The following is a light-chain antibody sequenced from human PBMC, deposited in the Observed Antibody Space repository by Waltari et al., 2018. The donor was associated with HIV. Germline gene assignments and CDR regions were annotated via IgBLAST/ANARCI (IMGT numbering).Light chain of an antibody. CDR1: KLGDKY. V-gene: IGLV3-1*01. Sequence: SYELTQPPSVSVSPGQTASITCSGDKLGDKYTCWYQQKPGQSPVLVIYQDNQRPSGIAGRFSGSNSGNTATLTISGTQAMDEADYYCQAWDRGTAVFGGGTKLTVL. CDR2: QDN. CDR3: QAWDRGTAV. J-gene: IGLJ2*01.